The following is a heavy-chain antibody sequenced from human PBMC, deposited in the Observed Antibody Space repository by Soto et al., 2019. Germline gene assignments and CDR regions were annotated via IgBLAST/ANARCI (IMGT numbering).Heavy chain of an antibody. CDR1: GGSFSSYY. Sequence: QVQLQQWGAGPLRPLETLSLTCGVSGGSFSSYYWAWIRQSPGKGLEWIGEINDRGSINYNPCLKSRVIIAVDPSKIHYFVTLRSVTAADTAVYYCARESHDILTGPPWVWYFDLWGSGTRVTVSS. CDR2: INDRGSI. V-gene: IGHV4-34*01. D-gene: IGHD3-9*01. J-gene: IGHJ2*01. CDR3: ARESHDILTGPPWVWYFDL.